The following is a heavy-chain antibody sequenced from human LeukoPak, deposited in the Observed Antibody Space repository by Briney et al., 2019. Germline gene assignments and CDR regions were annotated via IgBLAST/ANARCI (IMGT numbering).Heavy chain of an antibody. Sequence: QPGGSLRLSCAASGFTFSSYAMSWVRQAPGKGLEWVSAISGSGGSTYYADSVKGRFTISRDNSKNTLYLQMNSLRAEDTAVYYCAKGLGYCSGGTCYRANPYYYYGMDVWGQGTTVTVSS. CDR1: GFTFSSYA. CDR3: AKGLGYCSGGTCYRANPYYYYGMDV. J-gene: IGHJ6*02. V-gene: IGHV3-23*01. D-gene: IGHD2-15*01. CDR2: ISGSGGST.